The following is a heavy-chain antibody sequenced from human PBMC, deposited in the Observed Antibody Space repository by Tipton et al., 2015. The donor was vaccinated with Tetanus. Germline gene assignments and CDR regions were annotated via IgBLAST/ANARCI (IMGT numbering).Heavy chain of an antibody. CDR1: GASFSDYY. CDR3: ARADYNFAKKGPFDS. J-gene: IGHJ5*01. D-gene: IGHD3-3*01. Sequence: GLVKPSETLSLTCAVYGASFSDYYWSWIRQSPGKGLEWLAYISNSGRTNSNYDLKSRISISRDTSKNQFSLSLTSVTAADTAVYYWARADYNFAKKGPFDSWGQGTQVIVSA. CDR2: ISNSGRT. V-gene: IGHV4-4*08.